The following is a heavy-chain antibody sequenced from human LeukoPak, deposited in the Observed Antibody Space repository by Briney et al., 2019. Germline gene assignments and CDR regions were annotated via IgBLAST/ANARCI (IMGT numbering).Heavy chain of an antibody. CDR1: GFTFSSYS. J-gene: IGHJ3*02. Sequence: PGGSLRLSCAASGFTFSSYSMNWVRQAPGKGLEWVSYISSSSSTIYYADSVKGRFTISRDNAKNSLYLQMNSLRAEDTAVYYCARGGPRRELGAFDIWGQGTMVTVSS. V-gene: IGHV3-48*04. CDR3: ARGGPRRELGAFDI. D-gene: IGHD1-26*01. CDR2: ISSSSSTI.